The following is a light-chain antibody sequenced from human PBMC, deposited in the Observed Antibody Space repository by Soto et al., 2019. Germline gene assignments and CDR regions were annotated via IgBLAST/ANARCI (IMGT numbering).Light chain of an antibody. J-gene: IGKJ1*01. CDR2: GAS. Sequence: VLTQSPGTPYLSPGERATLSCRTSQRVDSNYLAWYQQKPGQAPRLLIYGASSMATGVPGRFSGSGSGTDFTLTIRRLEREDFSVYHCQKIGDSPKTFGQGTTVEIK. CDR1: QRVDSNY. V-gene: IGKV3-20*01. CDR3: QKIGDSPKT.